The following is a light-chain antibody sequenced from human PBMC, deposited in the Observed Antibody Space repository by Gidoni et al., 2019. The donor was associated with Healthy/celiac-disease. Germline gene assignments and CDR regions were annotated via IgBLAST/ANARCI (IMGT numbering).Light chain of an antibody. CDR3: AAWDDSLNGHV. V-gene: IGLV1-36*01. J-gene: IGLJ1*01. Sequence: QSVLTQPPSVSEAPRQRVTISCSGSSSNIGNNAVNWYQQLPGKAPKLLIYYDDLLPSGVSDRFSGSKPGTSASLAISGLQSEDEAEYYCAAWDDSLNGHVFGTGTKVTVL. CDR2: YDD. CDR1: SSNIGNNA.